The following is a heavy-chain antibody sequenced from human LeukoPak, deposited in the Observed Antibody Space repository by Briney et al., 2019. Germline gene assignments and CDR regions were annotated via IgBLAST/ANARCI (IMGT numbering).Heavy chain of an antibody. CDR1: GFTFSIFG. CDR3: AAGYSSGWRNLIDY. CDR2: ISHTGNNR. J-gene: IGHJ4*02. D-gene: IGHD6-19*01. V-gene: IGHV3-30*03. Sequence: GRSLRLSCADSGFTFSIFGMHWVRQAHGKGLEWVALISHTGNNRYYADSVKGRFSISRDNSKNTMYLQMDSLRAEDTAVYYCAAGYSSGWRNLIDYWGQGTLVTVSS.